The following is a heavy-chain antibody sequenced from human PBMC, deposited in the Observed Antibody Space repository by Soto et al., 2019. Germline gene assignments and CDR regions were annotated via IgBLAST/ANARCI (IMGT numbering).Heavy chain of an antibody. CDR1: GGTFSSYA. CDR3: ARGAGYSSSWAKDYFDY. V-gene: IGHV1-69*13. CDR2: IIPIFGTA. Sequence: SVKVSCKASGGTFSSYAISWVRPAPGQGLEWMGGIIPIFGTANYAQKFQGRVTITAGESTSTAYMELSSLRSEDTAVYYCARGAGYSSSWAKDYFDYWGQGTLVTVSS. J-gene: IGHJ4*02. D-gene: IGHD6-13*01.